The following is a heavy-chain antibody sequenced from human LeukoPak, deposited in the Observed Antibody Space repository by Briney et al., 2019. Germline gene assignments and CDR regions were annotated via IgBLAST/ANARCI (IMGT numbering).Heavy chain of an antibody. J-gene: IGHJ5*02. D-gene: IGHD3-22*01. CDR2: IIPIFGTA. CDR3: AVQEGRGYYYDSSGYYNNWFDP. CDR1: GGTFSSYA. V-gene: IGHV1-69*13. Sequence: SVKVSCKASGGTFSSYAISWVRQAPGQGLEWMGGIIPIFGTANYAQKFQGRVTITADESTSTAYMELSSLRSEDTAVYYCAVQEGRGYYYDSSGYYNNWFDPWGQGTLVAVSS.